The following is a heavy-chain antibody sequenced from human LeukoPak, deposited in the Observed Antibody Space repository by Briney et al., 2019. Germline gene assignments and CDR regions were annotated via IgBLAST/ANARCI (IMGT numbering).Heavy chain of an antibody. CDR2: IDTTSNSK. CDR1: GFPFSRHN. V-gene: IGHV3-48*01. Sequence: GGSLRLSCGASGFPFSRHNMNWVRQAPGKGLEWISYIDTTSNSKYYADSVKGRFIISRDNGNNSLFLQMNSLRAEDTAVYYCARDQITPGTASRGGSFDLWGQGTMVIVSS. J-gene: IGHJ3*01. CDR3: ARDQITPGTASRGGSFDL. D-gene: IGHD2-21*02.